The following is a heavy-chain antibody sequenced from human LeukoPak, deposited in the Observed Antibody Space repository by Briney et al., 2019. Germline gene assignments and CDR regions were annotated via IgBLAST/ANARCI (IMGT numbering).Heavy chain of an antibody. CDR1: GFTFSSYA. CDR3: AKAPSSGWYYFDY. Sequence: GGSLRLSCATSGFTFSSYAMSWVRQAPGKGLEWVSAISGSGGSTYYADSVKGRFTISRDNSKNTLYLQMNSLRAEDTAVYYCAKAPSSGWYYFDYWGQGTLVTVSS. D-gene: IGHD6-19*01. V-gene: IGHV3-23*01. J-gene: IGHJ4*02. CDR2: ISGSGGST.